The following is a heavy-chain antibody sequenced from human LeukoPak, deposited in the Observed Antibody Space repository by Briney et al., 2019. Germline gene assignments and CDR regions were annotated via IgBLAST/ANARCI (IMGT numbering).Heavy chain of an antibody. CDR1: GGSVSSGSYY. J-gene: IGHJ4*02. Sequence: WETLSLTCTVSGGSVSSGSYYWSWIRQPPGKGLEWIGYIYYSGSTNYNPSLKSRVTISVDASKNQFSLKLSSVTAAHTAVYYCARSRRKYYYDSSGYQQDSYFDYWGQGTLVTVSS. CDR2: IYYSGST. CDR3: ARSRRKYYYDSSGYQQDSYFDY. D-gene: IGHD3-22*01. V-gene: IGHV4-61*01.